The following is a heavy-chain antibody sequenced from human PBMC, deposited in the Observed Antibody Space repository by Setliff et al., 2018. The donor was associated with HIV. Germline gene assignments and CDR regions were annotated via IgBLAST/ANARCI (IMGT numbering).Heavy chain of an antibody. CDR3: ARGGDWDYNYYMDV. D-gene: IGHD3-16*01. J-gene: IGHJ6*03. V-gene: IGHV6-1*01. CDR2: TYYRSKWYK. CDR1: GDSVSSNSAA. Sequence: SQTLSLTCAISGDSVSSNSAAWNWIRQSPSRGLEWLGRTYYRSKWYKDYVVSVKSRITINPDTSKNQFSLQLKSVTPEDMAVYYCARGGDWDYNYYMDVWGIGTTVTVSS.